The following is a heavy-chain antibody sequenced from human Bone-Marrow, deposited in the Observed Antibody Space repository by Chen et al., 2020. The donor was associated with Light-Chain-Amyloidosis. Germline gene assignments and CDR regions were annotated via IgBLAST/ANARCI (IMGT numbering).Heavy chain of an antibody. CDR3: AGRGDGYNVVF. D-gene: IGHD2-21*01. CDR1: GYTFPNYW. CDR2: IYHDASDA. J-gene: IGHJ4*02. V-gene: IGHV5-51*01. Sequence: EVQLEQSGPEVKKPGESLKISCKGSGYTFPNYWIGWVRQMPGKGLEWMGVIYHDASDASYSPFVGGELTISAEEPITTAYVQGGSLKASDPAMYYCAGRGDGYNVVFWGQGTLVAVS.